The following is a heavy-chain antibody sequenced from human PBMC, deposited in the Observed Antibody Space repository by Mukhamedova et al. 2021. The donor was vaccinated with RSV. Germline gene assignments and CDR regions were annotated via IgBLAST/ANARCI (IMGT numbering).Heavy chain of an antibody. J-gene: IGHJ2*01. CDR2: IKEDGTQQ. CDR3: ARVQFGEFVNHWYFHL. Sequence: VRQAPGEGLEWLANIKEDGTQQFYVDSVQGRFTISRDNAKNSLYLQMHSLRAEDTAVYYCARVQFGEFVNHWYFHLWGRGTLVTV. D-gene: IGHD3-16*01. V-gene: IGHV3-7*01.